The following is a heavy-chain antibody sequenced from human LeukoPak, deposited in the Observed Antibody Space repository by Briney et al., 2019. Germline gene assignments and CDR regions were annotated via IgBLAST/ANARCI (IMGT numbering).Heavy chain of an antibody. CDR2: INHSGST. CDR1: GVTVSDNY. Sequence: GSLRLSCAGSGVTVSDNYMSWIRQPPGKGLEWIGEINHSGSTNYNPSLKSRVTISVDTSKNQFSLKLSSVTAADTAVYYCARALRTMVRGVPSFDYWGQGTLVTVSS. V-gene: IGHV4-34*01. J-gene: IGHJ4*02. D-gene: IGHD3-10*01. CDR3: ARALRTMVRGVPSFDY.